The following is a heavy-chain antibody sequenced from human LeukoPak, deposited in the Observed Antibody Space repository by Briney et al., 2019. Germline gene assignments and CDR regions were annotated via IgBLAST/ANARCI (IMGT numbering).Heavy chain of an antibody. Sequence: GGSLRLSCAASGFTFSSYGMHWVRQAPGKGLEWVAVISYDGSNKYYADSVKGRFTISRDNSKNTLYLQMNSLRAEDTAVYYCSYYGSGSYYTDYWGQGTLVTVSS. CDR1: GFTFSSYG. D-gene: IGHD3-10*01. CDR3: SYYGSGSYYTDY. J-gene: IGHJ4*02. V-gene: IGHV3-30*03. CDR2: ISYDGSNK.